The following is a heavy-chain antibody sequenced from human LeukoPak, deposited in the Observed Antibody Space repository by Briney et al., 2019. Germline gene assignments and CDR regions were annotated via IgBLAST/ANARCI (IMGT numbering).Heavy chain of an antibody. CDR3: ASCPTRIAAAVI. D-gene: IGHD6-13*01. J-gene: IGHJ3*02. CDR2: IYPGDSDT. V-gene: IGHV5-51*07. CDR1: GGTFSSYA. Sequence: ASVKVSCKASGGTFSSYAISWVQQAPGQGLEWMGIIYPGDSDTRYSPSFQGQVTISADKSISTAYLQWSSLKASDTAMYYCASCPTRIAAAVIWGQGTMVTVSS.